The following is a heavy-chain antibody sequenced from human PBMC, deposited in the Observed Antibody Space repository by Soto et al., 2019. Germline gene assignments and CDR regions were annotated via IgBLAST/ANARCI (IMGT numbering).Heavy chain of an antibody. D-gene: IGHD2-21*01. CDR1: GYTFTSYG. J-gene: IGHJ4*02. CDR3: ARVPSYSTLDY. CDR2: ISAYNGDT. Sequence: QVQLLQSGAEVKQPGASVKVSCKASGYTFTSYGVSWVRQAPGQGLEWMGWISAYNGDTKYSQKFHGSISQTTDTYTRTAYMELRSLRSADTAVYYCARVPSYSTLDYWGQGTLVTVSS. V-gene: IGHV1-18*04.